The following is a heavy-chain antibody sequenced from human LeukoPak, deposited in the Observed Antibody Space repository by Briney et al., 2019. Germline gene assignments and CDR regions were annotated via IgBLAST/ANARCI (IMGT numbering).Heavy chain of an antibody. CDR2: IYYSGST. J-gene: IGHJ5*02. CDR3: ARHWRAAAGKNWFDP. D-gene: IGHD6-13*01. Sequence: SETLSPTCTVSGGSISSSSYYWGWIRQPPGKGLEWIGSIYYSGSTYYNPSLKSRVTISVDTSKNQFSLKLSSVTAADTAVYYCARHWRAAAGKNWFDPWGQGTLVTVSS. CDR1: GGSISSSSYY. V-gene: IGHV4-39*01.